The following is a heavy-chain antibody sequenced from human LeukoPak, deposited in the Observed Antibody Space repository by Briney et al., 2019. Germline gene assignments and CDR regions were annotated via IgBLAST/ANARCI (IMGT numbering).Heavy chain of an antibody. J-gene: IGHJ3*02. D-gene: IGHD3-22*01. CDR1: GDSIGSHY. CDR3: ARDYYDSRGEAFDI. CDR2: IFYVGST. Sequence: SETLSLTCTVSGDSIGSHYWSWIRQPPGKGLVWIGYIFYVGSTNYNPSPKSRVNISVDTSKNQSSLNLNSVTAADTAVYYFARDYYDSRGEAFDIWGEETMLTVSS. V-gene: IGHV4-59*11.